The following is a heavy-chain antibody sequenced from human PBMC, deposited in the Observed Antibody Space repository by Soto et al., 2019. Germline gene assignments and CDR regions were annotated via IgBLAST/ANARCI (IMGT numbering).Heavy chain of an antibody. D-gene: IGHD5-12*01. CDR3: ASDPLWLRSSFDAVDI. V-gene: IGHV3-43*01. Sequence: EVQLVESGGVVVQPGGSLRLSCAASGFTFNDYTMYWVRQAPGKGLEWVSLITWDGDTSFYGDSVRGRFTISSDNSKNSLFLQMNSLTTEDTALYYWASDPLWLRSSFDAVDIWGRGTLVTVSS. J-gene: IGHJ3*02. CDR2: ITWDGDTS. CDR1: GFTFNDYT.